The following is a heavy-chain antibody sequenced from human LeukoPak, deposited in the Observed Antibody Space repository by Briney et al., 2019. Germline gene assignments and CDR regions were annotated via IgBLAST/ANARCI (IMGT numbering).Heavy chain of an antibody. V-gene: IGHV4-28*01. Sequence: SDTLSLTCAVSGYSISSGHWWGWIRQPPGKGLEWIGYIYYSGSTYYNPSLKSRVTMSVDTSKNQFSLKVSSVTAVDTAVYYCASSGRAPYYFDYWGQGTLVTVSS. CDR1: GYSISSGHW. J-gene: IGHJ4*02. D-gene: IGHD3-10*01. CDR3: ASSGRAPYYFDY. CDR2: IYYSGST.